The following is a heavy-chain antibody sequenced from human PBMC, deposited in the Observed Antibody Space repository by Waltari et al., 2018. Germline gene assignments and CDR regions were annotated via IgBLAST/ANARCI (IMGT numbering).Heavy chain of an antibody. V-gene: IGHV1-69*12. J-gene: IGHJ3*02. CDR3: ARRDIRLDAFDI. Sequence: QVQLVQSGAEVKKPGSSVKVSCKASGGTFSSYAISWVRQAPGQGLEWMGGSIPIFGTANYAQKFQGRVTITAYESTSTAYMELSSLRSWDTALYYCARRDIRLDAFDIWGQGTMVTVSS. CDR1: GGTFSSYA. CDR2: SIPIFGTA.